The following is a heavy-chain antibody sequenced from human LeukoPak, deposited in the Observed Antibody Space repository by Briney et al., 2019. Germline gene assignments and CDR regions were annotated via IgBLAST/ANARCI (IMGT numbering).Heavy chain of an antibody. V-gene: IGHV3-30*02. D-gene: IGHD2-2*01. CDR1: GFTFSSYG. CDR3: AKGKDIVVVPAATLDY. Sequence: PGGSLRLSCAASGFTFSSYGMHWVRQAPGKGLEWVAFIRYDGSNKYYADSVKGRFTISRDNSKNTPYLQMNSLRAEDTAVYYCAKGKDIVVVPAATLDYWGQGTLVTVSS. J-gene: IGHJ4*02. CDR2: IRYDGSNK.